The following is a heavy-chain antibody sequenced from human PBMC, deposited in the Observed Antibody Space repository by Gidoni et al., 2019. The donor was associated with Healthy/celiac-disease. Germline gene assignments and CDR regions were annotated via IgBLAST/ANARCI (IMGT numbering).Heavy chain of an antibody. D-gene: IGHD6-13*01. CDR2: IKSKTDGGTT. CDR1: GFTFSNAW. J-gene: IGHJ3*02. V-gene: IGHV3-15*01. CDR3: TTDSYSSSWYRAFDI. Sequence: EVQLVESGGGLVKPGGSLRLSCAASGFTFSNAWMSWVRQAPGKGLEWVGRIKSKTDGGTTDYAAPVKGRFTISRDDSKNTLYLQMNSLKTEDTAVYYCTTDSYSSSWYRAFDIWGQGTMVTVSS.